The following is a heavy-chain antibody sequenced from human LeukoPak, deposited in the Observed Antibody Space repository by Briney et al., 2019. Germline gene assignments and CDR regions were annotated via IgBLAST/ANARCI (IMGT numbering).Heavy chain of an antibody. CDR2: ISYDGSNK. D-gene: IGHD7-27*01. V-gene: IGHV3-30-3*01. Sequence: GTSLRLSCAASGFTFSTYAMHWVRQAPGKGLEWVAVISYDGSNKYYADSVKGRFTISRDNSKNTLCLQMNSLRAEDTAVYYCARDNNWGSTHYWGQGTLVTVSS. CDR1: GFTFSTYA. CDR3: ARDNNWGSTHY. J-gene: IGHJ4*02.